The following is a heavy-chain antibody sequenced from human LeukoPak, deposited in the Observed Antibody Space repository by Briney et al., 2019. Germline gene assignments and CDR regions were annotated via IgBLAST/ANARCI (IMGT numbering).Heavy chain of an antibody. Sequence: TLSLTCTVSGGSISSGGYYWSWIRQHPGKGLEWIGYIYYSGSTYYNPSLKSRVTISVDTSKNQFSLKLSSVTAADTAVYYCAGELRGFGELDNWLDPWGQGTLVTVSS. V-gene: IGHV4-31*03. D-gene: IGHD3-10*01. J-gene: IGHJ5*02. CDR1: GGSISSGGYY. CDR2: IYYSGST. CDR3: AGELRGFGELDNWLDP.